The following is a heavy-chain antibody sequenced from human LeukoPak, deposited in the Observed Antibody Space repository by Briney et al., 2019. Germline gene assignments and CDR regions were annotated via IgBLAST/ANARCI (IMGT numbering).Heavy chain of an antibody. Sequence: ASVKVSCKASGYTFTGYYMHWVRQAPGQGLEWMGWINPNSGGTNYAQKFQGRVTMTRDTSISTAYMELSRLRSDDTAVYYCARLRIYYDSSGLLRGFDYWGQGTLVIVSS. CDR2: INPNSGGT. J-gene: IGHJ4*02. V-gene: IGHV1-2*02. CDR1: GYTFTGYY. D-gene: IGHD3-22*01. CDR3: ARLRIYYDSSGLLRGFDY.